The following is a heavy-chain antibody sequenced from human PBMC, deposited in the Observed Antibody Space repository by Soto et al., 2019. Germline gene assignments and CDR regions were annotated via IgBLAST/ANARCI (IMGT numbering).Heavy chain of an antibody. CDR3: ATVAYGDNFYYCYYMSV. D-gene: IGHD4-17*01. CDR1: GFTFSTYS. V-gene: IGHV3-74*01. CDR2: ISGDGSST. J-gene: IGHJ6*03. Sequence: EVQLVESGGGLVQPGGSLRLSCAASGFTFSTYSMHWVRQAPGKGLVWVSRISGDGSSTNYADSVKGRFTISRDNAKNTLYLQMNSLRAENTAVNYCATVAYGDNFYYCYYMSVWGKGTKVTVSS.